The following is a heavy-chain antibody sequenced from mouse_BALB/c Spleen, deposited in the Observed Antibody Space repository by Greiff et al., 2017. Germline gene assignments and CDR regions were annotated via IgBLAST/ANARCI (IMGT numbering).Heavy chain of an antibody. CDR1: GDSITSGY. CDR3: ARREDWVYAMDY. V-gene: IGHV3-8*02. J-gene: IGHJ4*01. Sequence: EVQRVESGPSLVKPSQTLSLTCSVTGDSITSGYWNWIRKFPGNKLEYMGYISYSGSTYYNPSLKSRISITRDTSKNQYYLQLNSVTTEDTATYYCARREDWVYAMDYWGQGTSVTVSS. D-gene: IGHD4-1*01. CDR2: ISYSGST.